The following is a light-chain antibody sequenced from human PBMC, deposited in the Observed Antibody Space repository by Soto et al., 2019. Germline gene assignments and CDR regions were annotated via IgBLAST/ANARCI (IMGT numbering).Light chain of an antibody. J-gene: IGKJ2*01. CDR1: QSVTSNY. Sequence: EIVLTQSPDTLALSPGERATLSCRASQSVTSNYLAWYQQKPGQAPRLLIFGISSRATGIPDRFSGSGSGTDFTLTIARLEAEDFAVYSCQHDGSSYAFGQGTKLEIK. CDR3: QHDGSSYA. CDR2: GIS. V-gene: IGKV3-20*01.